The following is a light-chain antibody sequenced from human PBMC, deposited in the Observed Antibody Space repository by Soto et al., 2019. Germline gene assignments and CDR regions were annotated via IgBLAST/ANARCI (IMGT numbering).Light chain of an antibody. CDR1: QSVTSSY. Sequence: EIVLTQSPGTLSLSPGERATLSCRASQSVTSSYFAWYQQIPGQAPRLLIYGSSSRATGTPDRFSGSGSGTDFTLTINRLEPEDFAVYYCQQYATLPITFGHGTRLEIK. J-gene: IGKJ5*01. CDR2: GSS. V-gene: IGKV3-20*01. CDR3: QQYATLPIT.